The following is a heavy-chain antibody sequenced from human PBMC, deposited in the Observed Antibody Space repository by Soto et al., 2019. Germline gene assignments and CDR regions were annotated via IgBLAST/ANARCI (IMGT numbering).Heavy chain of an antibody. J-gene: IGHJ4*02. CDR1: GDSINSDKYY. V-gene: IGHV4-39*01. Sequence: SETLSLTCSVSGDSINSDKYYWGWIRQPPGKGPEWIGSIYFRGNTYYNPSLQTRVTISLDKSKSQFSLKLNSVTAADSAVYFCARLEGLATISYYFDFWGQGALVTVSS. D-gene: IGHD3-9*01. CDR2: IYFRGNT. CDR3: ARLEGLATISYYFDF.